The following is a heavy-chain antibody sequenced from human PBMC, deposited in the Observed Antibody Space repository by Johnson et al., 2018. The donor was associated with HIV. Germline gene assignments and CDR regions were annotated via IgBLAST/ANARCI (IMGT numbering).Heavy chain of an antibody. V-gene: IGHV3-20*04. Sequence: VQLVESGGGVVQPGRSLRLSCAASGFTFSSFGMHWVRQDPGKGLEWVSGIHWNGGSTGYADSVTGRFTISRDNAKNSLYLQMNSLRAEDTALYYCARVWSGSYYSNAFDIWGQGTMVTVSS. CDR1: GFTFSSFG. J-gene: IGHJ3*02. D-gene: IGHD1-26*01. CDR2: IHWNGGST. CDR3: ARVWSGSYYSNAFDI.